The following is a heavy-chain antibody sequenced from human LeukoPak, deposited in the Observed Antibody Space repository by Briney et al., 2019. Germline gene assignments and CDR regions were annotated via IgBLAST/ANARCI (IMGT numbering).Heavy chain of an antibody. J-gene: IGHJ3*02. CDR2: INPYSGGT. Sequence: ASVKVSCKASGYTFTSYGISWVRQAPGQGLEWMGWINPYSGGTNYAQKFQGRVTMTRDTSISTGYMDLSSLRSDDTAVYYCARGSSVRRDALDIWGQGTMVTVSS. V-gene: IGHV1-2*02. CDR1: GYTFTSYG. CDR3: ARGSSVRRDALDI. D-gene: IGHD6-6*01.